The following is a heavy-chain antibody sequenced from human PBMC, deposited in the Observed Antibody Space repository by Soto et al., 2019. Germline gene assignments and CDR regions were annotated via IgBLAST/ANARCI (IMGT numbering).Heavy chain of an antibody. CDR2: IIPIFGTA. CDR1: GGTFSSYA. J-gene: IGHJ5*02. D-gene: IGHD6-19*01. Sequence: QVQLVQSGAEVKKPGSSVKVSCKASGGTFSSYAISWVRQAPGQGLEWLGGIIPIFGTANYAQKFQGRVTITADESTSTADMELSSLRSEDTAVYYCARERRPGYSSGWYGGWFDPWGQGTLVTVSS. CDR3: ARERRPGYSSGWYGGWFDP. V-gene: IGHV1-69*01.